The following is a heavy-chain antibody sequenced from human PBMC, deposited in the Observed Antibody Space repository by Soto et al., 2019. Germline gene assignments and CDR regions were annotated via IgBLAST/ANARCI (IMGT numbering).Heavy chain of an antibody. Sequence: GASVKVSCKASGYTFTAHAMHWVRQAPGQGLEWMGMINTGKGGTNYAQKFQGRVTMTRDTSTSTIYMELSSLRSEDTAVYYCARGRGGSYLGYFDYWGQGTLVTVSS. D-gene: IGHD1-26*01. CDR2: INTGKGGT. J-gene: IGHJ4*02. CDR1: GYTFTAHA. CDR3: ARGRGGSYLGYFDY. V-gene: IGHV1-3*04.